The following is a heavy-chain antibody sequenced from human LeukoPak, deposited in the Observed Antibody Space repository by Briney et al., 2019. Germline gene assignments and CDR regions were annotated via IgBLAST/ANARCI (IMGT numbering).Heavy chain of an antibody. D-gene: IGHD4-17*01. Sequence: ASVKVSCKASGYTFTGYYMHWVRQAPGQGLEWMGWINPNSGGTNYAQKFQGRVTMTRDTSISTAYMELSRLRSDDTAVYYCARTQDYGDYAFDYWGQGTLVTVSS. V-gene: IGHV1-2*02. J-gene: IGHJ4*02. CDR2: INPNSGGT. CDR3: ARTQDYGDYAFDY. CDR1: GYTFTGYY.